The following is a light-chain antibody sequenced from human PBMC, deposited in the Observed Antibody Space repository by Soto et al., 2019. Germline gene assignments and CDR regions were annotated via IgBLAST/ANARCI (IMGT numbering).Light chain of an antibody. V-gene: IGKV3-15*01. Sequence: EIVMTQSPATLSVSPGERATLSCRASQSVNNNLAWYQQKPGQAPRLLIHAISIRATGIPARFSGSGSGTEFTLTISSLQSEDFALYYCQQYNNWRTFGQGTKVDIK. CDR3: QQYNNWRT. J-gene: IGKJ1*01. CDR2: AIS. CDR1: QSVNNN.